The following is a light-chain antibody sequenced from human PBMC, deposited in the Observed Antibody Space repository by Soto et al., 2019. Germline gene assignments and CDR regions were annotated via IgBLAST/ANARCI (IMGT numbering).Light chain of an antibody. Sequence: NFMLTQSHSVSESPGKTLSISCTRSSGSIASNSVQWYQQRPGSAPTTVIYDNNQRPSGVPDRFSGSIDSSSNSASLTISGLRTEDEADYYCQSYNGNNQVFGGGTKVTVL. CDR3: QSYNGNNQV. CDR2: DNN. J-gene: IGLJ3*02. V-gene: IGLV6-57*03. CDR1: SGSIASNS.